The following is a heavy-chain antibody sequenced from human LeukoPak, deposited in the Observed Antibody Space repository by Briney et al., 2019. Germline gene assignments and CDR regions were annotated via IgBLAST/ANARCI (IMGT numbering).Heavy chain of an antibody. V-gene: IGHV4-34*01. CDR2: INHSGST. D-gene: IGHD3-10*01. CDR3: ARLGVSGSYYNLDY. Sequence: ASETLSLTCAVYGGSFSGYYWSWIRQPPGKGLEWIGEINHSGSTNYNPSLKSRVTISVDASKNQFSLKLSSVTAADTAVYYCARLGVSGSYYNLDYWGQGTLVTVSS. J-gene: IGHJ4*02. CDR1: GGSFSGYY.